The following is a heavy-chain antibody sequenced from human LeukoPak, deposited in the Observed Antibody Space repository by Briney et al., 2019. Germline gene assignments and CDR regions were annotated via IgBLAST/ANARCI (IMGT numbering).Heavy chain of an antibody. CDR1: GFTFSSYA. D-gene: IGHD2-15*01. CDR3: AKVRPRGGSAAKYYFDY. J-gene: IGHJ4*02. Sequence: GGSLRLSCAASGFTFSSYAMSWVRQAPGKGLEWVSAISGSGGSTYYADSVKGRFTVSRDNSMNTLYLQMNSLRAEDTAVYYCAKVRPRGGSAAKYYFDYWGQGTLVTVSS. V-gene: IGHV3-23*01. CDR2: ISGSGGST.